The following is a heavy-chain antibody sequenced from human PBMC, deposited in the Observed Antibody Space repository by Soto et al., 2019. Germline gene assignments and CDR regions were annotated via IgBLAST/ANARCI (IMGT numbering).Heavy chain of an antibody. CDR2: ISGSGGST. CDR1: GFTFSSYA. Sequence: GGSLTLSCAASGFTFSSYAMSWVRQAPGKGLEWVSAISGSGGSTYYADSVKGRFTISRDNSKNTLYLQMNSLRAEDTAVYYCAKANYDSSGYYYNFDYWGQGTLVTVSS. V-gene: IGHV3-23*01. D-gene: IGHD3-22*01. CDR3: AKANYDSSGYYYNFDY. J-gene: IGHJ4*02.